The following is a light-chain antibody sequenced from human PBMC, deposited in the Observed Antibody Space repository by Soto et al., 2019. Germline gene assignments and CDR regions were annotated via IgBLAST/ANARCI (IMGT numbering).Light chain of an antibody. CDR1: QSISSW. CDR3: QQYSTYPIT. Sequence: DIQMTQSRSTLSSSVGDRVTITCRASQSISSWLAWYQQKPGKAPKLLIYKASNLESGLPSRFTGSGSGTEFTLTISSLQSDDFATYYCQQYSTYPITFGQGTRLEIK. V-gene: IGKV1-5*03. J-gene: IGKJ5*01. CDR2: KAS.